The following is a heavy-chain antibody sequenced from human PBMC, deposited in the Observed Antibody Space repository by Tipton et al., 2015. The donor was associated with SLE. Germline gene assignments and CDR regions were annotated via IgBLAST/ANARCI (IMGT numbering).Heavy chain of an antibody. D-gene: IGHD3-16*01. V-gene: IGHV4-59*11. CDR2: IYYSGST. Sequence: TLSLTCTVSGGSISSHYWSWIRQPPGKGLEWIGYIYYSGSTNYNPSLKSRVTISVDTSKNQLSLKLSSVTAADTAVYYCARGGGVDFDYWGQGTLVTVSS. CDR1: GGSISSHY. CDR3: ARGGGVDFDY. J-gene: IGHJ4*02.